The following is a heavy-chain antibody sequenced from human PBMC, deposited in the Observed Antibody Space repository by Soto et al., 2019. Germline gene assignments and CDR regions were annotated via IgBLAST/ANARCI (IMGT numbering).Heavy chain of an antibody. CDR2: IKNKANSYTT. CDR3: VRVLPGAPTRYFDY. V-gene: IGHV3-72*01. CDR1: GFSFSDHY. Sequence: EVQLVESGGGLVQPGGSLRLSCAASGFSFSDHYMDWVRQAPGKGLEWVGRIKNKANSYTTQYAAAVKGRFTISREDSKNSLSLQMSSLKSDDTAVYYCVRVLPGAPTRYFDYWGQGTLVTVSS. J-gene: IGHJ4*02.